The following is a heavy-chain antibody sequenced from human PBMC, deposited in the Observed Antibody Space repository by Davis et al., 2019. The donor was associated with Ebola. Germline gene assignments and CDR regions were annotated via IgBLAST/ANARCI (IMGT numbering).Heavy chain of an antibody. CDR1: GFTFSNYA. CDR2: ISGSGATT. Sequence: GESLKISCAASGFTFSNYAMSWVRQAPGKGLEWVSGISGSGATTYYADSVKGRFTISRDNSKNTLYLQMNSLRAEDTAVYYCAKSIAVAYYYYYYGMDVWGQGTTVTVSS. D-gene: IGHD6-19*01. J-gene: IGHJ6*02. V-gene: IGHV3-23*01. CDR3: AKSIAVAYYYYYYGMDV.